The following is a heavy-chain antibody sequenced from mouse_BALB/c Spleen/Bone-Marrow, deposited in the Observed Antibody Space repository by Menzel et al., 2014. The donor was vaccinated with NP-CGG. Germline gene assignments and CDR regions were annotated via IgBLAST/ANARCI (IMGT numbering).Heavy chain of an antibody. D-gene: IGHD1-1*01. Sequence: VQLQQPGPELVKPGASVKISCKTSGYTFTEYTMHWVKPSHGKSLEWIGGFNPNNGVTIYNQKFKGKATLTVDKSSSTAYMELRSLTSEDSAVYYCAIYYSDYPVMDYWGQGTSVAVSS. J-gene: IGHJ4*01. CDR1: GYTFTEYT. CDR2: FNPNNGVT. V-gene: IGHV1-18*01. CDR3: AIYYSDYPVMDY.